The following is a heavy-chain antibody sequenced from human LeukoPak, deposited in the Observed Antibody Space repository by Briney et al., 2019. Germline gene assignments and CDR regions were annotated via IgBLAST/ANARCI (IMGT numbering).Heavy chain of an antibody. J-gene: IGHJ6*03. V-gene: IGHV4-61*02. D-gene: IGHD1-1*01. CDR3: ARDQGNWNSYYMDV. CDR2: IYTSGTT. Sequence: SETLSLTCTVSGVSISSGGSYWNWIRQPAGKGLEWIGRIYTSGTTNYNPSLKSRVTISVDTSKNQVSLKLSSVTAADTAVYYCARDQGNWNSYYMDVWGKGTTVTVSS. CDR1: GVSISSGGSY.